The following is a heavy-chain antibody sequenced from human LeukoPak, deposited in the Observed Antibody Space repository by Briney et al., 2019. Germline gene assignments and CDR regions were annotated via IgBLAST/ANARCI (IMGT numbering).Heavy chain of an antibody. Sequence: GGSLRLSCAGSGFTFSSYAMHWVRQAPGKGLEYVSGISSNGGSTYHANSVKGRFTISRDNSKNTLYLQMGSLRAEDMAVYYCAREYCTNGVCYKRFDYWGQGTLATVSS. CDR1: GFTFSSYA. CDR3: AREYCTNGVCYKRFDY. D-gene: IGHD2-8*01. V-gene: IGHV3-64*01. J-gene: IGHJ4*02. CDR2: ISSNGGST.